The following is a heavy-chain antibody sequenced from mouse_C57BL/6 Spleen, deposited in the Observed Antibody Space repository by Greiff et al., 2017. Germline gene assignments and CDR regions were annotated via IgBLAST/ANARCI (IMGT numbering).Heavy chain of an antibody. V-gene: IGHV1-15*01. J-gene: IGHJ2*01. D-gene: IGHD1-1*01. CDR2: IDPETGGT. CDR1: GYTFTDYE. CDR3: TRSGSIHY. Sequence: QVHVKQSGAELVRPGASVTLSCKASGYTFTDYEMHWVKQTPVHGLEWIGAIDPETGGTAYNQKFKGKAILTADKSSSTDYMELRSLTSEDSAVYYCTRSGSIHYWGQGTTLTVSS.